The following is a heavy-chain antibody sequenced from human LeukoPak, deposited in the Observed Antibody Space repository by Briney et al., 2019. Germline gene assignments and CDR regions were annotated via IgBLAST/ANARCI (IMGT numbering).Heavy chain of an antibody. Sequence: SETLSLTCTVSGDSISSSNCYWSWIRQPPGKGLEWIAYIYYSGSTNYNPSLKSRVTISVDTSKNQFSLKLSSVTAADTAVYYCARVYYSNSYDYWYFDLWGRGTLVTVSS. D-gene: IGHD6-13*01. CDR3: ARVYYSNSYDYWYFDL. J-gene: IGHJ2*01. CDR2: IYYSGST. V-gene: IGHV4-61*01. CDR1: GDSISSSNCY.